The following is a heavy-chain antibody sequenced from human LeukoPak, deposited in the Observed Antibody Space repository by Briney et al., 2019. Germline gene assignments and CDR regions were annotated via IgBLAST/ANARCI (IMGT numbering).Heavy chain of an antibody. J-gene: IGHJ6*02. Sequence: ASVKVSCKASGYTFTSYDINWVRQATGQGLEWMGWMNPNSGNTGYAQKFQGRVTMTRNTSISTAYMELSSLRSEDTAVYYCAREIGYCSSTSCLYYYYYYYGMDVWAKGPRSPSP. V-gene: IGHV1-8*01. CDR2: MNPNSGNT. CDR1: GYTFTSYD. CDR3: AREIGYCSSTSCLYYYYYYYGMDV. D-gene: IGHD2-2*01.